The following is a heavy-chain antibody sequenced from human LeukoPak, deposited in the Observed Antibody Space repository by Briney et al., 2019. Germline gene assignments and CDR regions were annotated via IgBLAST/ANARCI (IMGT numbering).Heavy chain of an antibody. CDR3: ARDFDYYDDSGYQTYYFDY. CDR2: ISSSGSTI. J-gene: IGHJ4*02. D-gene: IGHD3-22*01. Sequence: GRSLRLSCAASGFTFSDYYMSWIRQAPGKGLEWVSYISSSGSTILYADSVKGRFTISRDNAKNSLYLQMNSLRAEDTAVYYCARDFDYYDDSGYQTYYFDYWGQGTLVTVSS. V-gene: IGHV3-11*01. CDR1: GFTFSDYY.